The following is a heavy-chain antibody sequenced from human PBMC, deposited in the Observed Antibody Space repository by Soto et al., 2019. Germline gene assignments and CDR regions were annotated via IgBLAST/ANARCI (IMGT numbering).Heavy chain of an antibody. D-gene: IGHD3-10*01. CDR3: ARGEVRGPFDI. Sequence: QQQLQDSGPGLVKPSQTLSLTCTVSGGSMNSHESYWSWIRQPPGKGLEWIGYIHNSGSTYYNPSLKSRLTISSDMSKNQFSLRLNSVTAADTALYFCARGEVRGPFDIWGQGTKVTVSS. J-gene: IGHJ3*02. CDR2: IHNSGST. CDR1: GGSMNSHESY. V-gene: IGHV4-30-4*01.